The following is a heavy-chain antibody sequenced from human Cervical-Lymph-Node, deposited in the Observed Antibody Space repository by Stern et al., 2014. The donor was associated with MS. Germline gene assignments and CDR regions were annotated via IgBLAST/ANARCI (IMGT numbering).Heavy chain of an antibody. CDR3: VRAGGYYPAFFDY. CDR2: IWSDGIKK. J-gene: IGHJ4*02. V-gene: IGHV3-33*01. D-gene: IGHD3-3*01. Sequence: VQLVESGGGVVQPERSLKLSCAASGFTFRNYGMHWVRQAPGKGLEWVAVIWSDGIKKYYADSAKGRFTISRDNSKNTVYLQMNSLTAEDTAVYYCVRAGGYYPAFFDYWGRGTLVSVSP. CDR1: GFTFRNYG.